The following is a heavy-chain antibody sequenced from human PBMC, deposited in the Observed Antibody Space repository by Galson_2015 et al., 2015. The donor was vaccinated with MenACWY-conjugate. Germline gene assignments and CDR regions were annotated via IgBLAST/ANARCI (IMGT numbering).Heavy chain of an antibody. CDR1: GFSLSTYEMC. D-gene: IGHD3-22*01. Sequence: PALVKPTQTLTLTCTFSGFSLSTYEMCIYWVRQPPGKALEWLARTYWRANKYYTTSLKTRLTISKDTSTNQVVLTMTNVDPVDTATYYCARMHIVLDATDAFGIWGQGTMVTVSS. J-gene: IGHJ3*02. CDR3: ARMHIVLDATDAFGI. V-gene: IGHV2-70*11. CDR2: TYWRANK.